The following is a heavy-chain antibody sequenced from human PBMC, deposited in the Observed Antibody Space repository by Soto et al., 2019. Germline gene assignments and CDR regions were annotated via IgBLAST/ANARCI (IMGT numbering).Heavy chain of an antibody. J-gene: IGHJ4*02. V-gene: IGHV1-3*04. CDR3: ARDGAVAGDTNFDY. Sequence: ASVKVSCKASGYTFTHYAMHWVRQAPGQRLEWMGWINTGNGNTKYSQKFQGRVTITTDTSASTAYMELSSLRSEDTAVYYCARDGAVAGDTNFDYWGQGTLVTVSS. D-gene: IGHD6-19*01. CDR2: INTGNGNT. CDR1: GYTFTHYA.